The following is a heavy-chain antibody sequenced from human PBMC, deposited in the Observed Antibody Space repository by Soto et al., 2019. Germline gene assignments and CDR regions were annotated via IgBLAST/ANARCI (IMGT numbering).Heavy chain of an antibody. Sequence: VGSLRLSCAASGFTFSSYSMNWVRQAPGKGLEWVSYISSSSSTIYYADSVKGRFTISRDNAKNSLYLQMNSLRDEDTAVYYCARVSRDPYYYYYGMDVWGQGTTVTVSS. CDR2: ISSSSSTI. J-gene: IGHJ6*02. CDR3: ARVSRDPYYYYYGMDV. CDR1: GFTFSSYS. V-gene: IGHV3-48*02.